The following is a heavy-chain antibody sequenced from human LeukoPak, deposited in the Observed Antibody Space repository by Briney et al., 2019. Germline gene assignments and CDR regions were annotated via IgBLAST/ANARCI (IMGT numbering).Heavy chain of an antibody. CDR2: IYTSGST. D-gene: IGHD6-13*01. J-gene: IGHJ6*02. Sequence: SETLSLTCTVSGGSISSYYWSWIRQPAGKGLEWIGRIYTSGSTNYNPSLKSRVTMSVDTSKNQFSLKLSSVTAADTAVYYCARGGIAAADYYYGMDVWGQGTTVTVSS. CDR3: ARGGIAAADYYYGMDV. CDR1: GGSISSYY. V-gene: IGHV4-4*07.